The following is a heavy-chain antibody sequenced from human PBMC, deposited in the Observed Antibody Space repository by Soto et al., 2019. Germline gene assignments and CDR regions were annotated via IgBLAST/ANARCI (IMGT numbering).Heavy chain of an antibody. CDR3: ARRAASGRHFDH. J-gene: IGHJ4*02. CDR1: GFTFSDHY. D-gene: IGHD6-13*01. V-gene: IGHV3-11*01. CDR2: ISSSGNSM. Sequence: QVQLVESGGGLVMPGESLRLSCAASGFTFSDHYMSWIRQAPGKGLEWVSYISSSGNSMYYADSVKGRFTVSRANAENSLYLQMNSLRAEDTAVYYCARRAASGRHFDHWGQGTLVSVSS.